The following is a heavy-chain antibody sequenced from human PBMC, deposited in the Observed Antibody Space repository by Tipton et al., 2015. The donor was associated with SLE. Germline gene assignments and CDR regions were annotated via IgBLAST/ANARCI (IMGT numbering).Heavy chain of an antibody. Sequence: TLSLTCAVSGGSISSGGYSWSWIRQPPGKGLEWIGYIYHSGSTNYNPSLKSRLTISVDTSKNQFSLKLSSVTAADTAVYYCARTEFVVVPAAYYYYYYMDVWGKGTTVTVSS. CDR1: GGSISSGGYS. CDR3: ARTEFVVVPAAYYYYYYMDV. V-gene: IGHV4-30-2*01. CDR2: IYHSGST. J-gene: IGHJ6*03. D-gene: IGHD2-2*01.